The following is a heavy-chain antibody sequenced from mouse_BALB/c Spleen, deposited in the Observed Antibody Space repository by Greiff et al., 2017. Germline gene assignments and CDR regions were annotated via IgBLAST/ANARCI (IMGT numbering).Heavy chain of an antibody. Sequence: EVMLVESGGGLVQPGGSLKLSCAASGFTFSSYGMSWVRQTPDKRLELVATINSNGGSTYYPDSVKGRFTISRDNAKNTLYLQMSSLKSEDTAMYYCARDDGLAWFAYWGQGTLVTVSA. V-gene: IGHV5-6-3*01. CDR3: ARDDGLAWFAY. D-gene: IGHD2-3*01. J-gene: IGHJ3*01. CDR1: GFTFSSYG. CDR2: INSNGGST.